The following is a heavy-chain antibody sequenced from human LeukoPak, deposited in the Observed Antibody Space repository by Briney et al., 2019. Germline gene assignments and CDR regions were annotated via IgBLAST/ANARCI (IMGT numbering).Heavy chain of an antibody. V-gene: IGHV3-23*01. J-gene: IGHJ4*02. Sequence: GGSLRLSCAASGFTFSSYAVSWVRQAPGKGLEWVSAISGSGGSTYYADSVKGRFTISRDNSKNTLYLQMNSLRAEDTAVYYCAKVGPPYSSSWYAGWRLYFDYWGQGTLVTVSS. CDR1: GFTFSSYA. D-gene: IGHD6-13*01. CDR2: ISGSGGST. CDR3: AKVGPPYSSSWYAGWRLYFDY.